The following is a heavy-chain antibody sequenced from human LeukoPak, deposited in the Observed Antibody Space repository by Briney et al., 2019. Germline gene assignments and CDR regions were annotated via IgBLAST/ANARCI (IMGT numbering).Heavy chain of an antibody. CDR1: GYSFADYY. J-gene: IGHJ4*02. D-gene: IGHD2-15*01. Sequence: ASVKVSCKASGYSFADYYMHWVRQAPGQGLEWMGWINPYSGGTNYAQKYQGRVTMTRDTSISTAYMELSRLRSDDTAVYYCARPYCSGGSCHDYFDYWGQGTPVTVSS. V-gene: IGHV1-2*02. CDR3: ARPYCSGGSCHDYFDY. CDR2: INPYSGGT.